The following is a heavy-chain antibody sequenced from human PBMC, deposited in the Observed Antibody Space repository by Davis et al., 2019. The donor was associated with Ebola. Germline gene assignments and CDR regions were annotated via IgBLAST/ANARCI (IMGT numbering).Heavy chain of an antibody. Sequence: AASVKVSCKASGGTFSSYAISWVRQAPGQGLEWMGIINPSGGSTSYAQKFQGRVTMTRDTSTSTVYMELSSLRSEDTAVYYCARLNYDFWSGYYSGNWFDPWGQGTLVTVSS. CDR3: ARLNYDFWSGYYSGNWFDP. V-gene: IGHV1-46*01. CDR1: GGTFSSYA. D-gene: IGHD3-3*01. CDR2: INPSGGST. J-gene: IGHJ5*02.